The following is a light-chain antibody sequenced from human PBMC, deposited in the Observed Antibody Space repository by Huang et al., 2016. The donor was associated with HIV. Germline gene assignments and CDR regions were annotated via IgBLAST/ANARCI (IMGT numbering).Light chain of an antibody. J-gene: IGKJ2*01. V-gene: IGKV3-15*01. CDR1: LSLGSD. CDR2: ATT. CDR3: HQYNNWPYT. Sequence: EIVMTQSPATLSVSPGEGVTLSCRASLSLGSDLALSQHKPGQSPRLLIYATTTRATGVPVRFSGICSGTDFTLTISSRQSEDFAIYYCHQYNNWPYTFGQGTKLEIK.